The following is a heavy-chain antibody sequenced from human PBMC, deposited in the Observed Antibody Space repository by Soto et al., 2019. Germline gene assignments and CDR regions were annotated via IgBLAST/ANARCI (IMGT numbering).Heavy chain of an antibody. CDR1: GYTFTSYY. CDR3: ASPLEDSSGWYPIYSFDY. Sequence: ASVKVSCKASGYTFTSYYMHWVRQAPGQGLEWMGIINPSGGSTSYAQKFQGRVTMTRDTSTSTVYMEPSSLRSEDTAVYYCASPLEDSSGWYPIYSFDYWGQGTLVTVSS. D-gene: IGHD6-19*01. CDR2: INPSGGST. J-gene: IGHJ4*02. V-gene: IGHV1-46*03.